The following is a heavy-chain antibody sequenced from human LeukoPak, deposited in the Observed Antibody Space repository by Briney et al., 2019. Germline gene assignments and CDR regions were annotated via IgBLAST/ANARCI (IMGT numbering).Heavy chain of an antibody. CDR3: ARANSDYDFGVAPYFDY. J-gene: IGHJ4*02. CDR1: GFTFSNLW. D-gene: IGHD3-3*01. V-gene: IGHV3-7*03. Sequence: PGGSLRLSCAASGFTFSNLWMSWVRQAPGKGLKWVANIKQDGSEKYYVDSVKGRFTISRDNAQNSLYLQMNSLRAEDTAVYYCARANSDYDFGVAPYFDYWGQGTLVTVSS. CDR2: IKQDGSEK.